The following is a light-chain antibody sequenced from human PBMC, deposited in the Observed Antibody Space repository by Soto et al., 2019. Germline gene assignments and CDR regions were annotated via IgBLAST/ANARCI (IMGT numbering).Light chain of an antibody. CDR1: QSVGSSY. CDR2: GAS. J-gene: IGKJ4*01. Sequence: IVLTQSPATLSLSPGERATLSCRASQSVGSSYLAWYQQKPGQAPRLLIYGASSRATDIPARFRGSGSGTEFTLTIDSLQSEDFAVYYCQQYNDWPPAFGGGTKVDI. CDR3: QQYNDWPPA. V-gene: IGKV3-15*01.